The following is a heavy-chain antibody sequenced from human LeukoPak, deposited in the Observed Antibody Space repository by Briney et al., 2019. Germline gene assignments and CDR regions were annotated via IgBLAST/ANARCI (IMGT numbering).Heavy chain of an antibody. J-gene: IGHJ4*02. CDR3: ARDIYTVTNIEVFDY. V-gene: IGHV1-69*05. D-gene: IGHD4-17*01. CDR1: GGTFSSYA. CDR2: IIPIFGTA. Sequence: SVKVSCKASGGTFSSYAISWVRQAPGQGLEWMGRIIPIFGTANYAQKFQGRVTITMDESTSTAYMELSSLRSEDTAVYYCARDIYTVTNIEVFDYWGQGTLVTVSS.